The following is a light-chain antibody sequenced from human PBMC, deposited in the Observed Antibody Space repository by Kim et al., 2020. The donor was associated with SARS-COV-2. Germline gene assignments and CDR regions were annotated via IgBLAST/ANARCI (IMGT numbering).Light chain of an antibody. CDR1: NVESKG. CDR2: NDS. V-gene: IGLV3-21*04. CDR3: QVWDSSSDHWV. J-gene: IGLJ3*02. Sequence: ATGKTAWITCGGRNVESKGVRWYQQKPGQAPVLVIYNDSDRPSGIPERFSGSNSGNTATLTISRVEAGDEADYYCQVWDSSSDHWVFGGGTQLTVL.